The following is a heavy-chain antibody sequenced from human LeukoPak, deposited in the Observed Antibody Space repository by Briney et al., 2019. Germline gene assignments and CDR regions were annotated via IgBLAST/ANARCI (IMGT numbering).Heavy chain of an antibody. Sequence: SETLSLTCAVYGGSFSGYYWSWIRQPPGKGLEWIGEINHSGSTNYNPSLKSRVTISVDTSKNQFSLKLSSVTAADTAVYYCARGIHIKIFGVVTDRYWFDPWGQGTLVTVSS. V-gene: IGHV4-34*01. CDR1: GGSFSGYY. D-gene: IGHD3-3*01. CDR2: INHSGST. J-gene: IGHJ5*02. CDR3: ARGIHIKIFGVVTDRYWFDP.